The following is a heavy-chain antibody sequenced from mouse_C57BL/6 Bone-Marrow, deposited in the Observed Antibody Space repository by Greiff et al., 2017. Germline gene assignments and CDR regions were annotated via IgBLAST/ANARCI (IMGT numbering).Heavy chain of an antibody. V-gene: IGHV1-26*01. CDR1: GYKFTDYY. J-gene: IGHJ1*03. D-gene: IGHD1-1*01. Sequence: VQLQQSGPELVKPGASVKISCTASGYKFTDYYMNWVKQSHGKSLEWIGDINPNNGGTSYTSKFKGKATLTVDKSSSTAYMELRSLTSEDSAVYYCANPITTVGWYSDVWGTGTTVTVSS. CDR2: INPNNGGT. CDR3: ANPITTVGWYSDV.